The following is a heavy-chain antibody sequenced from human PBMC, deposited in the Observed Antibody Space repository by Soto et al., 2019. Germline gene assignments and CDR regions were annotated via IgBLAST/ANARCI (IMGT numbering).Heavy chain of an antibody. Sequence: ASVKVSCKASGYAFTSYVMDWGRQAPGQRLEWMGWINAGNGNTKYSQKFQGRVTITRDTSASTAYMELSSLRSEDTAVYYCARGYTFPFDPWGQGTLVTVSS. J-gene: IGHJ5*02. D-gene: IGHD1-26*01. CDR2: INAGNGNT. CDR1: GYAFTSYV. V-gene: IGHV1-3*01. CDR3: ARGYTFPFDP.